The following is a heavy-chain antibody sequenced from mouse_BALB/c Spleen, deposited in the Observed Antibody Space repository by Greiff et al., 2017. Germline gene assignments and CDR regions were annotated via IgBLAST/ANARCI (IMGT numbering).Heavy chain of an antibody. CDR2: IWAGGST. D-gene: IGHD1-1*01. CDR3: ARNSLSYYGSSYIDY. V-gene: IGHV2-9*02. J-gene: IGHJ2*01. CDR1: GFSLTGYG. Sequence: VQLVESGPGLVAPSQSLSITCTVSGFSLTGYGVHWVRQPPGKGLEWLGVIWAGGSTNYNSALMSRLSISKDNSKSQVFLKMNSLQTDDTAIYYCARNSLSYYGSSYIDYWGQGTTLTVSS.